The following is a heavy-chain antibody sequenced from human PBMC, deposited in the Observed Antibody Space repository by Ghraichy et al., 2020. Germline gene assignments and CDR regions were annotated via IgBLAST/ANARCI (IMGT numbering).Heavy chain of an antibody. V-gene: IGHV1-8*01. Sequence: ASVKVSCKASGYTFSTYDIHWVRQATGQGPEWMGWVIPDSGNTAYGQKFQGRVTLTANTSISTAYMELSNLRFDDSALYYCARGLYARGSYYPPDSWGQGSLITVSS. CDR2: VIPDSGNT. D-gene: IGHD1-26*01. J-gene: IGHJ4*02. CDR3: ARGLYARGSYYPPDS. CDR1: GYTFSTYD.